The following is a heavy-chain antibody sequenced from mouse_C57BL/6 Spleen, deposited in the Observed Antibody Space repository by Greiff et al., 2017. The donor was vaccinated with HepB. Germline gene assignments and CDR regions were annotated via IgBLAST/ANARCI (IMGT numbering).Heavy chain of an antibody. CDR2: ISYDGSN. J-gene: IGHJ3*01. Sequence: DVQLQESGPGLVKPSQSLSLTCSVTGYSITSGYYWNWIRQFPGNKLEWMGYISYDGSNNYNPSLKNRISITRDTSKNQFFLKLNSVTTEDTATYYCARADYDYDWFAYWGQGTLVTVSA. D-gene: IGHD2-4*01. CDR3: ARADYDYDWFAY. V-gene: IGHV3-6*01. CDR1: GYSITSGYY.